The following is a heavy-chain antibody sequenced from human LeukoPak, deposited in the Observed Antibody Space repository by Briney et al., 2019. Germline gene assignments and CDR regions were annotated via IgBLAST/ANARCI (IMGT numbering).Heavy chain of an antibody. CDR3: AKDRNWGSGVDY. V-gene: IGHV3-23*01. Sequence: GGSLRLSCAASGFTFSSYAMSWVRQAPGKGLEWVSVISGSGGSTYYADSVKGRFTISRDNSKITLYLQMNSLRAEDTAVYYCAKDRNWGSGVDYWGQGTLVTVSS. CDR1: GFTFSSYA. J-gene: IGHJ4*02. CDR2: ISGSGGST. D-gene: IGHD7-27*01.